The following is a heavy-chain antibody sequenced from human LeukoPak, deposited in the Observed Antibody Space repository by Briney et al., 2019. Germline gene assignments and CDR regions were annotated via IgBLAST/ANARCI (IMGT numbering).Heavy chain of an antibody. D-gene: IGHD3-3*01. CDR1: GFTFSSYW. CDR3: ARDQYYDFWSGYVGGYYYYGMDV. Sequence: GGSLRLSCAASGFTFSSYWMSWVRQAPGKGLEWVANIKQDGSEKYYVDSVKGRFTISRDNAENSLYLQMNSLRAEDTAVYYCARDQYYDFWSGYVGGYYYYGMDVWGQGTTVTVSS. CDR2: IKQDGSEK. J-gene: IGHJ6*02. V-gene: IGHV3-7*01.